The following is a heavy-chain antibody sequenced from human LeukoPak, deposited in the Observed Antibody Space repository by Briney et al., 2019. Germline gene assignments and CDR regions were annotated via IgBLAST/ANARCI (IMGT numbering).Heavy chain of an antibody. CDR1: GFTFSSYW. J-gene: IGHJ4*02. CDR3: AKTPTYYYDSSSYPN. V-gene: IGHV3-7*01. D-gene: IGHD3-22*01. Sequence: GGSLRLSCAASGFTFSSYWMSWVRQAPGKGLEWVANIKQDGSEKYYVDSVKGRFTISRDNAKNSLFLQMNSLRGEDTAVYYCAKTPTYYYDSSSYPNWGQGTLVTVSS. CDR2: IKQDGSEK.